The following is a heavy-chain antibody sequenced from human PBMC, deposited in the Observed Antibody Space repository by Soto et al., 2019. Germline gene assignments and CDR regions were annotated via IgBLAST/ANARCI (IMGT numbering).Heavy chain of an antibody. CDR1: GFTFSTFD. J-gene: IGHJ4*02. CDR2: IRGSSGST. CDR3: VKGAWFDY. Sequence: EVQLLESGGGLVQPGGSLRLSCAASGFTFSTFDMTWVRQPPGKGLEWVSLIRGSSGSTYYADSVKGRFTISKDISKNTLYLQMNSLRAEDTALYFCVKGAWFDYWGQGNMVTVSS. V-gene: IGHV3-23*01.